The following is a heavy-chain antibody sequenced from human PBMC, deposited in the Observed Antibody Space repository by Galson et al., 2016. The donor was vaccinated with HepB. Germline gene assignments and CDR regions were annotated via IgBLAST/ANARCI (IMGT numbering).Heavy chain of an antibody. J-gene: IGHJ3*02. CDR2: INPSGDVT. Sequence: SVKVSCKAPGYTFTTYYAHWVRQAPGQGLEWMGIINPSGDVTTSAQKFQGRLSMTRDTSTRTVYMELSSLTPEDTAVYYCAREALPPNPMIRGMSFAFDMWGQGTVVTVSS. CDR3: AREALPPNPMIRGMSFAFDM. CDR1: GYTFTTYY. V-gene: IGHV1-46*01. D-gene: IGHD3-10*01.